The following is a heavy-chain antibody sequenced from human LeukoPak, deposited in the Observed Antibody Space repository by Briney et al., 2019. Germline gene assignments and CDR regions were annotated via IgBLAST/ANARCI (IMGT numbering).Heavy chain of an antibody. V-gene: IGHV3-21*01. CDR3: ARESPAERDIVVVPAARDENYMEV. Sequence: KSGGSLRLSCAASGFTFSSYSMNWVRQAPGKGLEWVSSISSSSSYIYYADSVKGRFTISRDNAKNSLYLLMNSLRAEDTAVYYCARESPAERDIVVVPAARDENYMEVWGKGTTVTVSS. CDR2: ISSSSSYI. D-gene: IGHD2-2*01. CDR1: GFTFSSYS. J-gene: IGHJ6*03.